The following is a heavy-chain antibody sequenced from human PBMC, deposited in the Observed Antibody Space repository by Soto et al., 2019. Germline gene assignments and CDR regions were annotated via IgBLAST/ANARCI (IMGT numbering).Heavy chain of an antibody. CDR3: VRDRPYSNHKGVFDP. Sequence: ASVKGSCKASNYTYTVYGVSWVRQAPGQGPECLGWISGFNGYTSYAQKFKGRVIMTIDKSTSTAYMEIKSLRSDDTAVYYCVRDRPYSNHKGVFDPWGQGTPVTVSS. CDR1: NYTYTVYG. D-gene: IGHD4-4*01. CDR2: ISGFNGYT. J-gene: IGHJ5*02. V-gene: IGHV1-18*04.